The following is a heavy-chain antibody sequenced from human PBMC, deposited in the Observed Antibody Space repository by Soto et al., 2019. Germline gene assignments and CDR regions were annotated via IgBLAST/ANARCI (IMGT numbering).Heavy chain of an antibody. D-gene: IGHD1-1*01. J-gene: IGHJ4*02. V-gene: IGHV4-59*01. Sequence: FEPKSLTCAVSGGCLCISLGGGLRQPPGKGLEWVGCIYDSGSTKYNPSLRSRVSLSVDMSKNQFSLRLTSVTAADTAVYYRAREQLGSRYFDYWGPGALVTVS. CDR1: GGCLCISL. CDR2: IYDSGST. CDR3: AREQLGSRYFDY.